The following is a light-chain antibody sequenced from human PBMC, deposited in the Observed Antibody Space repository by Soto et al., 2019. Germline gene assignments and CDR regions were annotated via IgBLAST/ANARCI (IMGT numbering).Light chain of an antibody. J-gene: IGLJ2*01. CDR1: SSNIGNNF. Sequence: QSVLTQPPSVSGTPGQGVTISCSGSSSNIGNNFVHWYQQLPGSAPRLLIYRNTQRPAGAPDRFSGSKSGTSASLAISGLRSDEEAHYYGASWDDRMSVVFGGGTKVTVL. CDR2: RNT. V-gene: IGLV1-47*01. CDR3: ASWDDRMSVV.